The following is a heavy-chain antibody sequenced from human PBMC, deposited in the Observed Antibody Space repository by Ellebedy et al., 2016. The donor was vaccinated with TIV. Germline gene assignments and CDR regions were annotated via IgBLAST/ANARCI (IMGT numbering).Heavy chain of an antibody. CDR2: IFPDDSDT. D-gene: IGHD2-2*01. Sequence: GESLKISCKGSGYSFTTYCIGWVRQMPGKGLEWMGVIFPDDSDTRYSPSFQGQVIISADKSISAAYLQWRSLKASDTAVYYCAAVSTTSWGYFDYWGQGTLVTVSS. CDR1: GYSFTTYC. CDR3: AAVSTTSWGYFDY. J-gene: IGHJ4*02. V-gene: IGHV5-51*01.